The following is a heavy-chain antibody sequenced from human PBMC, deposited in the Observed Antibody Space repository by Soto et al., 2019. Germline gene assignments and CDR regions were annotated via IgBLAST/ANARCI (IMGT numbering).Heavy chain of an antibody. CDR2: ISGSGAII. J-gene: IGHJ4*02. CDR1: TFTFSNYA. CDR3: AKDPYGDYLGALDS. D-gene: IGHD4-17*01. Sequence: EVQLLQSGGGLVQPGGSLRLSCAASTFTFSNYAMTWVRQAPGKGLEWVSGISGSGAIIYYADSVKGRFTISRDNSKNTLFLQMNRLRAEDTAVYYCAKDPYGDYLGALDSWGQGNLVTVSS. V-gene: IGHV3-23*01.